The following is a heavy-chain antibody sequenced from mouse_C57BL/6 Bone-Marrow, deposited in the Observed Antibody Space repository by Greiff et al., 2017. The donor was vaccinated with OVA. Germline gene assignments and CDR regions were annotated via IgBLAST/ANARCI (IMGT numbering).Heavy chain of an antibody. V-gene: IGHV1-52*01. Sequence: QVQLQQPGAELVRPGSSVKLSCKASGYTFTSYWMHWVKQRPIQGLEWIGNIDPSDSEHHYNQKFKDQAPLTVAKSSSTASMQLTSLTSEDSPVSYFARKAYYCIYVRDYFAYWGQGTTLTVSS. CDR3: ARKAYYCIYVRDYFAY. J-gene: IGHJ2*01. D-gene: IGHD2-1*01. CDR1: GYTFTSYW. CDR2: IDPSDSEH.